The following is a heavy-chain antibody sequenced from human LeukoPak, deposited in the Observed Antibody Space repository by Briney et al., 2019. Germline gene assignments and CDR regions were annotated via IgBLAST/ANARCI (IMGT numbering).Heavy chain of an antibody. CDR1: GYTFTSYD. J-gene: IGHJ4*02. CDR2: ISAYNGNT. Sequence: GASVKVSRKASGYTFTSYDINWVRQATGQGLEWMGWISAYNGNTNYAQKLQGRVTMTTDTSTSTAYMELRSLRSDDTAVYYCARDSLVVPAAMVHFDYWGQGTLVTVSS. CDR3: ARDSLVVPAAMVHFDY. D-gene: IGHD2-2*01. V-gene: IGHV1-18*01.